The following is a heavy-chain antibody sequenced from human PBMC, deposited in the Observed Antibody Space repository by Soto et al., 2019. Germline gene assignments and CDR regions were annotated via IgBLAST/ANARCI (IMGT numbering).Heavy chain of an antibody. CDR3: ATLLDAFDL. CDR1: GFTFSTYV. V-gene: IGHV3-33*01. Sequence: QVQLVESGGGVVQPGGSLRLSCAASGFTFSTYVMHWVRQAPGKGLEWVAVTWYDESNKYYAESVKGRFTVSRDNAKNTLYLQMNSLRAEDTALYYCATLLDAFDLWVQGTMVTVSS. J-gene: IGHJ3*01. CDR2: TWYDESNK.